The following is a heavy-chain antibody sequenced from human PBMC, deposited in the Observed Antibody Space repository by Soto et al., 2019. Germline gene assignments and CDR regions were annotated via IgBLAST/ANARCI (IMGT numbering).Heavy chain of an antibody. D-gene: IGHD1-1*01. CDR1: GGSFRSYD. CDR3: ARMRYNPAYGGPVNYGLDV. J-gene: IGHJ6*02. Sequence: QVQLGQSGAEVKKPGSSVKVSCKASGGSFRSYDISWVRQAPGQGLEWMGGIIPIFVTTNYAQNFPGRVTITADESTTTACMELRSLRSEDTAVYYCARMRYNPAYGGPVNYGLDVWGQGTTVTVSS. CDR2: IIPIFVTT. V-gene: IGHV1-69*12.